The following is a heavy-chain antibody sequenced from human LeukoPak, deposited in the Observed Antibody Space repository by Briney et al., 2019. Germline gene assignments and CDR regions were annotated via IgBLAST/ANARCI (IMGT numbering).Heavy chain of an antibody. J-gene: IGHJ4*02. V-gene: IGHV3-7*03. CDR3: ARVKYYYGSGSDYFDY. D-gene: IGHD3-10*01. Sequence: GGSLRLSCAASGFTSSSYWMSWVRQAPGRGREWVANIKQDGSEKYYVDSVKGRFTISRDNAKNSLYLQMNSLRAEDTAVYYCARVKYYYGSGSDYFDYWGQGTLVTVSS. CDR2: IKQDGSEK. CDR1: GFTSSSYW.